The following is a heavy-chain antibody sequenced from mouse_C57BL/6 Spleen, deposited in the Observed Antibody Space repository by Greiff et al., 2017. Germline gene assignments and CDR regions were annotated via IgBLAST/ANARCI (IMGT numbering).Heavy chain of an antibody. Sequence: EVQLQQSGPGLVKPSQSLSLTCSVTGYSITSGYYWNWIRQFPGNKLEWMGYISYDGSNNYNPSLKNRISITRDTSKNQFFLKLNSVTTEDTATYYCARGGYYGSSYGYFDVWGTGTTVTVSS. CDR1: GYSITSGYY. V-gene: IGHV3-6*01. CDR2: ISYDGSN. D-gene: IGHD1-1*01. J-gene: IGHJ1*03. CDR3: ARGGYYGSSYGYFDV.